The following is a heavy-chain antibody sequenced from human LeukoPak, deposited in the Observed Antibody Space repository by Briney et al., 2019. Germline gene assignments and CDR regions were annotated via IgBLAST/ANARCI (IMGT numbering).Heavy chain of an antibody. D-gene: IGHD3-22*01. V-gene: IGHV3-23*01. CDR3: AKYYYGSSGYSFDY. CDR1: GFTFSSYA. J-gene: IGHJ4*02. Sequence: PGGSLRLSCAASGFTFSSYAMSWVRQAPGKGLEWVSAISGSGDSTYYADSVRGRLTISRDNSKSTLYLQMNSLRAEDTAVYYCAKYYYGSSGYSFDYWGQGTLVTVSS. CDR2: ISGSGDST.